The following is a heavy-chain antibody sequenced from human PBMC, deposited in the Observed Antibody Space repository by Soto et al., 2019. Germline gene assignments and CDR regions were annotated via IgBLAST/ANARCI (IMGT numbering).Heavy chain of an antibody. CDR1: GGTFSSYA. V-gene: IGHV1-69*05. Sequence: GASVKVSCKASGGTFSSYAISWVRQAPGQGLEWMGGIIPIFGTANYAQKFQGRVTLTRDTSTSTVYMDLSSLRSEDTAVYYCARGRFTTVTTWWYFDYWGQGALVTVSS. CDR3: ARGRFTTVTTWWYFDY. CDR2: IIPIFGTA. J-gene: IGHJ4*02. D-gene: IGHD4-17*01.